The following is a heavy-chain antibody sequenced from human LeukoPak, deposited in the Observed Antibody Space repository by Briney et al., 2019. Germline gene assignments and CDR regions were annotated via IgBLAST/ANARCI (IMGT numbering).Heavy chain of an antibody. CDR2: IRNVGNDK. J-gene: IGHJ3*02. CDR1: GFTFDCCG. D-gene: IGHD2-15*01. CDR3: VREYCSGGSCSDAFDI. V-gene: IGHV3-30*02. Sequence: GGSLTLSCAASGFTFDCCGMHWVRQAPGRGLEWVAFIRNVGNDKYYADSVRGRFTISRDNAKNSLFLQMNSLRAEDTAVYYCVREYCSGGSCSDAFDIWGQGTMVTVSS.